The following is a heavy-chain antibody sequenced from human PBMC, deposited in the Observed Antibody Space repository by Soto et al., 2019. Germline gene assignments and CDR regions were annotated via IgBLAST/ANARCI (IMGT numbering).Heavy chain of an antibody. CDR3: GGYYDILIGYYNPSLIYGMDV. V-gene: IGHV3-33*01. CDR2: IWYDGSNK. Sequence: QVQLVESGGGVVQPGRSLRLSCAASGFTFSSYGMHWVRQAPGKGLEWVAVIWYDGSNKYYADSVKGRFTISRDNYKDTMYLQMNSLRADDTALYYCGGYYDILIGYYNPSLIYGMDVWGQGTTVAVSS. CDR1: GFTFSSYG. D-gene: IGHD3-9*01. J-gene: IGHJ6*02.